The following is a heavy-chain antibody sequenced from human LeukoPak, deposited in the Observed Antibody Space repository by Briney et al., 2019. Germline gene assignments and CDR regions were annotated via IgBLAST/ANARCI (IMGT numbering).Heavy chain of an antibody. CDR2: ISGSGGST. J-gene: IGHJ4*02. D-gene: IGHD2-2*01. Sequence: PGGSLRLSCAASGFTFSSYAMSWVRQAPGKGLEWVSAISGSGGSTYYADSVKGRFTISRDNSKNTLYLQMNSLRAEDTAVYYCAKRRIRDCSSTSCLDYWGQGTLVTVSS. CDR3: AKRRIRDCSSTSCLDY. CDR1: GFTFSSYA. V-gene: IGHV3-23*01.